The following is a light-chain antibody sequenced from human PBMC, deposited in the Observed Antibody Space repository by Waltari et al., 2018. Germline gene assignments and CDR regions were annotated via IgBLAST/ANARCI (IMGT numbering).Light chain of an antibody. CDR1: QSIGIY. V-gene: IGKV3-20*01. J-gene: IGKJ1*01. CDR2: HAS. CDR3: QNYERLPAT. Sequence: EIVLTQSPGTLSLSPGERATLSCSASQSIGIYLAWYQHQSGQAPRLLIYHASSRATGLPDRVSGSGSGTDFSLTISRLEPEDFAVDYGQNYERLPATFGQGTKVESK.